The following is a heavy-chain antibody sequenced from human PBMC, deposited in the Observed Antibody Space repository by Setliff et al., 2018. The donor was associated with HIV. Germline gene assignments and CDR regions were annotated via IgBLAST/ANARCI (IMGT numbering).Heavy chain of an antibody. J-gene: IGHJ4*02. Sequence: SQTLSLTCTVFGGSISSSNYYWGWTRQPPGKGLEWIGIVYYSGSTYYNPSPKSRVTISIDTSANRFSLKLSSVTAADTAVYYCVTTELYYGIGGYYYFDYWGPGTLVTVSS. CDR3: VTTELYYGIGGYYYFDY. CDR2: VYYSGST. CDR1: GGSISSSNYY. D-gene: IGHD3-22*01. V-gene: IGHV4-39*01.